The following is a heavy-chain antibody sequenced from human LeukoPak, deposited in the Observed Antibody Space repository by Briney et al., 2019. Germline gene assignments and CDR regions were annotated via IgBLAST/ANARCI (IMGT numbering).Heavy chain of an antibody. CDR3: ARYGFSSSWQGGWHAFDI. CDR1: GYSFTSYW. CDR2: INPTVGDT. J-gene: IGHJ3*02. V-gene: IGHV1-46*01. D-gene: IGHD6-13*01. Sequence: GESLKISCKGSGYSFTSYWIGWVRQMPGKGLEWMGIINPTVGDTIYAQKFQGRVTMTRDMSTSTVYMELSSLRSDDTAVYYCARYGFSSSWQGGWHAFDIWGQGTMVTVSS.